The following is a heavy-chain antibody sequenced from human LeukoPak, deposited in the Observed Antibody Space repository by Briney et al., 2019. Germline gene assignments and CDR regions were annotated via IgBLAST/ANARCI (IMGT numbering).Heavy chain of an antibody. CDR1: GGSISSYY. D-gene: IGHD3-16*01. V-gene: IGHV4-39*01. Sequence: SETLSLTCTVSGGSISSYYWGWIRQPPGKGLEWIGSIYYSGSTYYNPSLKSRVTISVDTSKNQFSLKLSSVTAADTAVYYCARLGVSTTSDAFDIWGQGTMVTVSS. J-gene: IGHJ3*02. CDR2: IYYSGST. CDR3: ARLGVSTTSDAFDI.